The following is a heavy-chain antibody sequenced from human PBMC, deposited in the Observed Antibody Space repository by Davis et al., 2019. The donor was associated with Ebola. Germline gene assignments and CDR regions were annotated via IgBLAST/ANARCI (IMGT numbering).Heavy chain of an antibody. CDR1: GGSLSSHY. CDR2: IYRTGST. V-gene: IGHV4-4*07. J-gene: IGHJ6*02. CDR3: AREGTYYHNAMDV. Sequence: PSQTLSLTCTVSGGSLSSHYSSWNRQPARKGLGWIGRIYRTGSTNYNPSLRSRVTMSLDTSKNQFSLKRGSVTAADTAVDYRAREGTYYHNAMDVWGQGTTITVS.